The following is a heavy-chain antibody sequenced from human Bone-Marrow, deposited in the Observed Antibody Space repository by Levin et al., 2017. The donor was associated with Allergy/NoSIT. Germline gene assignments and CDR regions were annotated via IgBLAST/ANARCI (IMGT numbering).Heavy chain of an antibody. D-gene: IGHD3-22*01. CDR1: GILFSSYD. V-gene: IGHV3-21*01. Sequence: GGSLRLSCAASGILFSSYDMNWVRQAPGKGLEWVSSISAGGNYIYYADPVKGRFTISRDNAKNSLFLQMNSLRAEDTAVYYCASWAMYDYDRSAFDYFYYAMDVWGQGTTVTVSS. J-gene: IGHJ6*02. CDR3: ASWAMYDYDRSAFDYFYYAMDV. CDR2: ISAGGNYI.